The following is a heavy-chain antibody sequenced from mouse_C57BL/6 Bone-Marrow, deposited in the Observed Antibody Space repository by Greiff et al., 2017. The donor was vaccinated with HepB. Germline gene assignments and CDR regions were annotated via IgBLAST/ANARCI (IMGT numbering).Heavy chain of an antibody. D-gene: IGHD3-2*02. Sequence: QVQLQQSGAELARPGASVKLSCKASGYTFTSYGISWVKQRTGQGLEWIGGIYPRSGNTYYNEKFKGKATLTADKSSSTAYMELRSLTSEDSAVYFCARSGGDSSGYAWFAYWGQGTLVTVSA. V-gene: IGHV1-81*01. CDR1: GYTFTSYG. CDR2: IYPRSGNT. J-gene: IGHJ3*01. CDR3: ARSGGDSSGYAWFAY.